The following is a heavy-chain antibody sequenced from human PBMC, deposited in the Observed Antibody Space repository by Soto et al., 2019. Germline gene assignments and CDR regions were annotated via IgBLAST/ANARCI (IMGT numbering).Heavy chain of an antibody. CDR2: INPNSGDT. J-gene: IGHJ6*02. V-gene: IGHV1-2*02. D-gene: IGHD1-1*01. Sequence: VASVKVSCKXSGYIFTGYHIHWVRQAPGRGLEWMGWINPNSGDTEYAQNFQGRVTMTRDTSFNLVYMEMSGLMSDDTAVYYCARDARGTRGSDEMDIWGQGTTVTVSS. CDR3: ARDARGTRGSDEMDI. CDR1: GYIFTGYH.